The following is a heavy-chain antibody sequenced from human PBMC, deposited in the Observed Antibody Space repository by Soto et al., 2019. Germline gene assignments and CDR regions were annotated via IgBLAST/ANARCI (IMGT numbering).Heavy chain of an antibody. D-gene: IGHD2-2*01. CDR2: MYDSGNT. CDR3: ARHAPYCSSTSHCAYGMDV. V-gene: IGHV4-30-4*01. J-gene: IGHJ6*02. CDR1: GASILTWNFY. Sequence: PSEILSPTCTDSGASILTWNFYGSWIRPPPGKGLEWIGYMYDSGNTYYNPSLKSRVAISVDTSKNQFSLKLSSVTAADTAVYYCARHAPYCSSTSHCAYGMDVWGQGTTVT.